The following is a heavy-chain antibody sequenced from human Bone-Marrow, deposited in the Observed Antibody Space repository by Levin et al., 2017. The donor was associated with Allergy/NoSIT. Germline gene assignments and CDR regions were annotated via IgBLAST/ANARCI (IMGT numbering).Heavy chain of an antibody. Sequence: GGSLRLSCAASGFTFSSYGMHWVRQAPGKGLEWVAVISYDGSNKYYADSVKGRFTISRDNSKNTLYLQMNSLRAEDTAVYYCAKPVAVAGKGRLDWGQGTLVTVSS. CDR2: ISYDGSNK. V-gene: IGHV3-30*18. CDR1: GFTFSSYG. D-gene: IGHD6-19*01. J-gene: IGHJ4*02. CDR3: AKPVAVAGKGRLD.